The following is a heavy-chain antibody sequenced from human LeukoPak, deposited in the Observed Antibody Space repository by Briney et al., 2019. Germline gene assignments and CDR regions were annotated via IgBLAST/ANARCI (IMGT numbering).Heavy chain of an antibody. D-gene: IGHD1-26*01. J-gene: IGHJ4*02. CDR1: GFTFDDYT. Sequence: PGGSLRLSCAASGFTFDDYTMHWVRQAPGKGLEWVPLISWDGGSTYYADSVKGRFTISRDNSKNSLYLQMNSLRTEDTALYYCAKDIRMGGSYTPALDYWGQGTLVTVSS. CDR3: AKDIRMGGSYTPALDY. CDR2: ISWDGGST. V-gene: IGHV3-43*01.